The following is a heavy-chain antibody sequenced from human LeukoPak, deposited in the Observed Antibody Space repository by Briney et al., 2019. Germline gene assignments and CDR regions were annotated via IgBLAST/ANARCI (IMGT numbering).Heavy chain of an antibody. J-gene: IGHJ6*03. V-gene: IGHV4-59*11. CDR2: IYYSGST. CDR1: GGSISSHY. CDR3: ARVQLEHYYYYYMDV. D-gene: IGHD1-1*01. Sequence: SETLSPTCTVSGGSISSHYWSWIRQPPGKGLEWIGYIYYSGSTNYNPSLKSRVTISVDTSKNQFSLKLSSVTAADTAVYYCARVQLEHYYYYYMDVWGKGTTVTVSS.